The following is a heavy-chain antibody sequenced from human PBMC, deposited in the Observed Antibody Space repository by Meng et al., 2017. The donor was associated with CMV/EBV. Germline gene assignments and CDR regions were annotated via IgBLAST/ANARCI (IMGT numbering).Heavy chain of an antibody. D-gene: IGHD5-24*01. V-gene: IGHV1-2*02. J-gene: IGHJ4*02. CDR3: ARVQVRGEMATPAGY. Sequence: QVALVPSGAAFKTPWAAGKVSCTASGSTFTGYYMPWVRPAPGQGLEWMGWINPNSGGTNYAQKFQGRVTMTRDTSISTAYMELSRLRSDDTAVYYCARVQVRGEMATPAGYWGQGTLVTVSS. CDR2: INPNSGGT. CDR1: GSTFTGYY.